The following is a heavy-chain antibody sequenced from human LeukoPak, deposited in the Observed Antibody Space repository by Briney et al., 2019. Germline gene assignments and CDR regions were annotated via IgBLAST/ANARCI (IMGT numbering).Heavy chain of an antibody. CDR1: GFSLSTSGMC. J-gene: IGHJ4*02. V-gene: IGHV2-70*01. D-gene: IGHD4-17*01. CDR3: ARMLYGDSVNYLDY. Sequence: SGPALLKPTQTLTLTCTFSGFSLSTSGMCVSWIRQPPGKALEWLALIDWDDDKYYSTSLKTRLTISKDTSKDQVVLTMTNMDPVDTARYYCARMLYGDSVNYLDYWGQGTLVTVSS. CDR2: IDWDDDK.